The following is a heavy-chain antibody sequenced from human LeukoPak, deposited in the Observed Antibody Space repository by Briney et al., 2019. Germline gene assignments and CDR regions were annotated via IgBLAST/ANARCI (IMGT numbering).Heavy chain of an antibody. CDR3: ATMAGFYGSGSSYDY. Sequence: SVKVSCKASGGTFSSYAISWVRLAPGQGLEWMGRIIPILGIANYAQKFQGRVTITADKSTSTAYMELSSLRSEDTAVYYCATMAGFYGSGSSYDYWGQGTLVTVSS. CDR2: IIPILGIA. D-gene: IGHD3-10*01. J-gene: IGHJ4*02. CDR1: GGTFSSYA. V-gene: IGHV1-69*04.